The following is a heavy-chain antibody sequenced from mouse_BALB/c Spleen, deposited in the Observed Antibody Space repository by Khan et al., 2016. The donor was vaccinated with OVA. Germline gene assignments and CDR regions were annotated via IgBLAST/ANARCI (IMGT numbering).Heavy chain of an antibody. CDR2: IAPGSGST. CDR1: GYTFTSYW. J-gene: IGHJ4*01. D-gene: IGHD1-1*01. Sequence: DLVKPGASVKLSCKASGYTFTSYWINWIKQRPGQGLGWIGRIAPGSGSTDYNEMFKGKATLTVDTSSSTVYIQLSSLSSEDSAVYFCARENYYGSSCYAMDYWGQGTSVTVSS. V-gene: IGHV1S41*01. CDR3: ARENYYGSSCYAMDY.